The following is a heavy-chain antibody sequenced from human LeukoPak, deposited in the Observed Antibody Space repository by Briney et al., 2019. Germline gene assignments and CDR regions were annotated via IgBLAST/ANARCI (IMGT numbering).Heavy chain of an antibody. Sequence: SETLSLTCTVSGGSISSSSYYWGWIRQPPGKGLEWIGSIYHSGSTYYNPSLKSRVTISVDTSKNQFSLKLSSVTAADTAVYYCARDWRGGHDWFDPWGQGTLVTVSS. CDR2: IYHSGST. CDR1: GGSISSSSYY. D-gene: IGHD3-10*01. V-gene: IGHV4-39*07. J-gene: IGHJ5*02. CDR3: ARDWRGGHDWFDP.